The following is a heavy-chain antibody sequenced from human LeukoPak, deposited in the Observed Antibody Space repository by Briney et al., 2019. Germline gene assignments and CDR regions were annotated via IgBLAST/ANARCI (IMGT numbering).Heavy chain of an antibody. V-gene: IGHV3-21*01. D-gene: IGHD3-3*01. CDR2: ISSSSSYI. Sequence: GGSLRLSCAASGFTFSSYSMNWVRQAPGKGLEWVSSISSSSSYIYYADSVKGRFTISRDNAKNSLYLQMNSLRAEDTAVYYCARDLGRSITIFGVVPNGYYYYGMDVWGQGTTVTVSS. CDR1: GFTFSSYS. CDR3: ARDLGRSITIFGVVPNGYYYYGMDV. J-gene: IGHJ6*02.